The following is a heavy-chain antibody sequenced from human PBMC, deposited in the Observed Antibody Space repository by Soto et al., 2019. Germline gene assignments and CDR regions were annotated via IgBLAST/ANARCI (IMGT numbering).Heavy chain of an antibody. Sequence: SGPTLVNPTQTLTLTCTFSGFSLSTSGMRASWIRQPPGKALEWLARIDWDDDKFYNTSLKTRLTISKDSSKNQVVLTMTNMDPVDTATYYCARMFHCSGGTFPFDYWGQGALVTVSS. V-gene: IGHV2-70*04. CDR2: IDWDDDK. J-gene: IGHJ4*02. D-gene: IGHD2-15*01. CDR1: GFSLSTSGMR. CDR3: ARMFHCSGGTFPFDY.